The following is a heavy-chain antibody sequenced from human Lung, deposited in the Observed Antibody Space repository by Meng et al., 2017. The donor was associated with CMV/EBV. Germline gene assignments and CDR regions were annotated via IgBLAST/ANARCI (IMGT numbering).Heavy chain of an antibody. J-gene: IGHJ6*02. D-gene: IGHD3-3*01. V-gene: IGHV4-34*01. CDR1: GGSFSGYY. Sequence: SETLSLXXAVYGGSFSGYYWSWIRQPPGKGLEWIGEINHSGSTNYNPSLKSRVTISVDTSKNQFSLKLSSVTAADTAVYYCARRRTIFGVVIDYGKDVWGQGXTVTVSS. CDR3: ARRRTIFGVVIDYGKDV. CDR2: INHSGST.